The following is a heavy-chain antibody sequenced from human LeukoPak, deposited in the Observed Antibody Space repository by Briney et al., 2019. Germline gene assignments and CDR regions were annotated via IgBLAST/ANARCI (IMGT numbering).Heavy chain of an antibody. V-gene: IGHV3-21*01. D-gene: IGHD2-2*01. CDR1: GFSFSAYS. CDR3: ARDSSWAFDI. J-gene: IGHJ3*02. CDR2: IRSSSGYI. Sequence: GGSLRLSCAASGFSFSAYSMNWVRQAPGKGLEWVSFIRSSSGYINYADSVKGRFTISRDNPRNSLYLQMTSLRDKDTAVYYCARDSSWAFDIWGQGTMVTVSS.